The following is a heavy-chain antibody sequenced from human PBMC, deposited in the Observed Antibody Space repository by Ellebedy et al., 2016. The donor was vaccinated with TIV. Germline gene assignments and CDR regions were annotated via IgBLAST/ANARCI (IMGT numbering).Heavy chain of an antibody. D-gene: IGHD2-21*02. J-gene: IGHJ4*02. V-gene: IGHV5-51*01. CDR3: ARFTSDYSGDWFGRAFDH. Sequence: GESLKISCKGSGYSFTNYWIGWVRQMPGKGLEWMGIIYPGDSNTRYSPSFQGQVTISADKSISTAYLQWSSLKASDTAMYYCARFTSDYSGDWFGRAFDHWGQGTLVIVSS. CDR2: IYPGDSNT. CDR1: GYSFTNYW.